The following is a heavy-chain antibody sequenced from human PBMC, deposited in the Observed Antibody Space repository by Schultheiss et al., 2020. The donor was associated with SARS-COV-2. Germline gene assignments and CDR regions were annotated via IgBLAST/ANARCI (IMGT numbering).Heavy chain of an antibody. D-gene: IGHD2-21*02. V-gene: IGHV3-11*04. Sequence: GGSLRLSCAASGFTFSDYYMSWIRQAPGKGLEWLSYMSTPYSTIDYADSVKGRFTISRDNAKNTLYLQMNSLRAEDTAVYYCASVSIVVVTNDAFDIWGQGTMVTVSS. CDR2: MSTPYSTI. J-gene: IGHJ3*02. CDR3: ASVSIVVVTNDAFDI. CDR1: GFTFSDYY.